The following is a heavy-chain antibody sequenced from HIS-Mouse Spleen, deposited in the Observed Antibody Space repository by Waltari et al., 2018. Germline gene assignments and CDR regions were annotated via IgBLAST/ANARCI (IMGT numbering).Heavy chain of an antibody. V-gene: IGHV4-34*01. CDR1: GGSSSGYY. J-gene: IGHJ2*01. CDR2: INHSGST. CDR3: ARNGDGQYWYFDL. D-gene: IGHD7-27*01. Sequence: QVQLQQWGAALLKPSETLSLTCAVSGGSSSGYYWPWSRQPPGKGLEWIGEINHSGSTNYNPSLKSRVTISVDTSKNQFSLKLSSVTAADTAVYYCARNGDGQYWYFDLWGRGSLVTVSS.